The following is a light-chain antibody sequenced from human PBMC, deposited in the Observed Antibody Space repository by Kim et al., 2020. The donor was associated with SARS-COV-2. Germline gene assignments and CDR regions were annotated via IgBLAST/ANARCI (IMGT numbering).Light chain of an antibody. CDR3: QHYIRFPYT. V-gene: IGKV1-5*03. J-gene: IGKJ2*01. Sequence: ASVGDRVTIACRASQIVDTYLAWYQQKPGKAPNLLIYQASNLQSGVPSRFSGSGSGAEFTLTISSLQPDDFATYYCQHYIRFPYTFGQGTKLEIK. CDR2: QAS. CDR1: QIVDTY.